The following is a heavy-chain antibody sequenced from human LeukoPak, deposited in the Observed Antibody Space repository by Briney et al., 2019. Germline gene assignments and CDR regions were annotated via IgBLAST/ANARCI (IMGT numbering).Heavy chain of an antibody. V-gene: IGHV4-4*02. CDR1: GGSISSSNW. CDR2: IYHSGST. CDR3: ARDAAYPYCSSTSCYENWFDP. D-gene: IGHD2-2*01. Sequence: SGTLSLTCAVSGGSISSSNWGSWVRQPPGKELEWIGEIYHSGSTNYNPSLKSRVNISVDKSKNQFSLKLSSVTAADTAVYHCARDAAYPYCSSTSCYENWFDPWGQGTLVTVSS. J-gene: IGHJ5*02.